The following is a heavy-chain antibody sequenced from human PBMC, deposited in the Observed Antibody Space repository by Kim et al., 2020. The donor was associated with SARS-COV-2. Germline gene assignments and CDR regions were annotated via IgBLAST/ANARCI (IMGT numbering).Heavy chain of an antibody. V-gene: IGHV3-7*04. D-gene: IGHD4-17*01. Sequence: SVDSGKGRFTLSRDNAKNSLYRQMNSLRAEDTAVYYCARVYGDYDYYFDYWGQGTLVTVSS. J-gene: IGHJ4*02. CDR3: ARVYGDYDYYFDY.